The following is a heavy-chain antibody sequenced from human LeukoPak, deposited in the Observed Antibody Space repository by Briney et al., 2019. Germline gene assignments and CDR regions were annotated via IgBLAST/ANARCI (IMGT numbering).Heavy chain of an antibody. D-gene: IGHD2-21*02. CDR2: IIPIFGTA. J-gene: IGHJ4*02. CDR1: GYTFTGYY. V-gene: IGHV1-69*06. Sequence: GASVKVSCKASGYTFTGYYMHWVRQAPGQGLEWMGGIIPIFGTANYAQKFQGRVTITADKSTSTAYMELSSLRSEDTAVYYCARSACGGDCYFDYWGQGTLVTVSS. CDR3: ARSACGGDCYFDY.